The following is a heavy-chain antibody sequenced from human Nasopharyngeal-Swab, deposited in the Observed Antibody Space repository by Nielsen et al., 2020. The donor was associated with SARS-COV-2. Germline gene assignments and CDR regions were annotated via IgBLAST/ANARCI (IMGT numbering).Heavy chain of an antibody. V-gene: IGHV3-23*01. Sequence: GESLKISCAASGLIFNNYAMTWVRQVPDKGLECVASISSDGKSTLYADSVKGRFAISRDNPKNTLFLQMNGLRPEDTALYYCAKAAPYYLDYWGRGTLVTVSS. CDR2: ISSDGKST. D-gene: IGHD3-22*01. CDR3: AKAAPYYLDY. J-gene: IGHJ4*01. CDR1: GLIFNNYA.